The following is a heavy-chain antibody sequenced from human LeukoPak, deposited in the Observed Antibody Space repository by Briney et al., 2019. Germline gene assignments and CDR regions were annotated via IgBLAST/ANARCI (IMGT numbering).Heavy chain of an antibody. CDR1: EFTFSSYA. D-gene: IGHD1-26*01. CDR2: ISGSGGST. Sequence: GGSLRLSCVVSEFTFSSYAMSWVRQAPGKGLEWVSAISGSGGSTYYADSVRGRFTISRDNSKNTLYLQMNSLRAEDTAVYYCVRDLGGRSGHWGQGTLVTVSS. V-gene: IGHV3-23*01. J-gene: IGHJ4*02. CDR3: VRDLGGRSGH.